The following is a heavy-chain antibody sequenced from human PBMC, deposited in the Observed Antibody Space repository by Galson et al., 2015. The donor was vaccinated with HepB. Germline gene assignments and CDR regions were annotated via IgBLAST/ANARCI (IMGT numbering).Heavy chain of an antibody. CDR1: GYSFTNYW. CDR2: IDPTDSYN. V-gene: IGHV5-10-1*01. J-gene: IGHJ3*02. D-gene: IGHD6-13*01. CDR3: ARRPRGTAAGHDAFDI. Sequence: QSGAEVKKPGESLKISCKGSGYSFTNYWITWVRQMPGKGLEWMGRIDPTDSYNNYSPSFQGHVTISADKSISTAYLQWSSLKASDTAMYYCARRPRGTAAGHDAFDIWGQGTMVTVSS.